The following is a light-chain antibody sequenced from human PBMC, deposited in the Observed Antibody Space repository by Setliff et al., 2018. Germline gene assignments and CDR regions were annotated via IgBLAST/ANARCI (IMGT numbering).Light chain of an antibody. V-gene: IGLV1-40*01. CDR3: QSYDSSPSAYVV. CDR2: GNS. CDR1: SSNIGAGYD. J-gene: IGLJ2*01. Sequence: QSALTQPPSVSGAPGQRVTISCTGSSSNIGAGYDVHWYQQLPGTAPKLLIYGNSNRPSGVPDRFSGSKSGTSASLAITGLQAEDEADYYCQSYDSSPSAYVVFGGGTKVTVL.